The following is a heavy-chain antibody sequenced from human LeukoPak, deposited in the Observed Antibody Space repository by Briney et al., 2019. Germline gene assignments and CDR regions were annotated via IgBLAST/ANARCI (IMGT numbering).Heavy chain of an antibody. V-gene: IGHV3-9*01. J-gene: IGHJ4*02. D-gene: IGHD3-10*01. CDR3: ARDVVLGSGSCAS. CDR2: ISWNSGSI. Sequence: PGGSLRLSCAGSGFTFDEHAMHWVRQAPGKGLEWVSGISWNSGSIAYADSVKGRFTVSRDNAKNTLFLQMNSLRAEDTAVYFCARDVVLGSGSCASWGQGTLVTVSS. CDR1: GFTFDEHA.